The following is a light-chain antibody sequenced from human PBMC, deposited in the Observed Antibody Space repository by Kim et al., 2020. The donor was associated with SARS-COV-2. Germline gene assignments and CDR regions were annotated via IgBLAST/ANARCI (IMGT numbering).Light chain of an antibody. V-gene: IGLV2-18*02. CDR3: SSYTSRNTLV. Sequence: GTSVPILRTGTRSGVGPYNPVPWDQPPPGTAPKLMIYEVSHRPSGVPDRFSGSKSGNTASLIISGLQAEDEADYYCSSYTSRNTLVFGGGTQLTVL. CDR2: EVS. J-gene: IGLJ2*01. CDR1: RSGVGPYNP.